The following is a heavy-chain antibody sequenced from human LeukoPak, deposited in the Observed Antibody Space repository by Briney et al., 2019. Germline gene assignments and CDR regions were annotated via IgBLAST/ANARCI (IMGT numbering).Heavy chain of an antibody. D-gene: IGHD6-19*01. Sequence: GGSLRLSCAASGFTYSGSAMNWVRQAPGKGLEWVSSITSTWGSTYYSVSVKGRFTISRDNSKNMLHLQMNSLRVEDTAVYYGARGWQCPEYWGQGTLVTVSS. J-gene: IGHJ4*02. V-gene: IGHV3-23*01. CDR3: ARGWQCPEY. CDR1: GFTYSGSA. CDR2: ITSTWGST.